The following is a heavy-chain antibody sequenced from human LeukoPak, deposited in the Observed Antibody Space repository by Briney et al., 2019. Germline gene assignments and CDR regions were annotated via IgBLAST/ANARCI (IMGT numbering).Heavy chain of an antibody. J-gene: IGHJ3*02. CDR3: ARDRYYDSSGYTDDAFDI. V-gene: IGHV3-48*01. CDR1: GFSFSRYS. Sequence: GGSLRLSCTASGFSFSRYSMNWVRQAPGKGLEWISYISSDGSTIYYADSVKGRFTISRDNARNSLYLQMNSLRAEDTAVYYCARDRYYDSSGYTDDAFDIWGQGTMVTVSS. D-gene: IGHD3-22*01. CDR2: ISSDGSTI.